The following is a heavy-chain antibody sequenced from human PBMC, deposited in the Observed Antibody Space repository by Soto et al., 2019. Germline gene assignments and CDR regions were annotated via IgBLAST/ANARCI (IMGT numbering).Heavy chain of an antibody. J-gene: IGHJ4*02. V-gene: IGHV1-3*01. D-gene: IGHD3-22*01. CDR2: INAGNGNT. Sequence: PRASVKVSCKASGYTFTSYAMHWVRQAPGQRLEWMGWINAGNGNTKYSQKFQGRVTITRDTSASTAYMELSSLRSEDTAVYYCARLSLSSMILDYWGQGTLVTVSS. CDR1: GYTFTSYA. CDR3: ARLSLSSMILDY.